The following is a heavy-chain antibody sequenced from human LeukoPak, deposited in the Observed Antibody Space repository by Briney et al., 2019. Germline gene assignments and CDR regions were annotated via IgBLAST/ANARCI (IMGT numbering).Heavy chain of an antibody. CDR2: ISGSGGST. V-gene: IGHV3-23*01. CDR3: AKDWGVGYYYDSSGYYDY. D-gene: IGHD3-22*01. J-gene: IGHJ4*02. CDR1: GFTFSSYA. Sequence: PGGSLRLSCAASGFTFSSYAMSWVRQAPGKGLEWVSAISGSGGSTYYADSVKGRFTISGDNSKNTLYLQMNSLRAEDTAVYYCAKDWGVGYYYDSSGYYDYWGQGTLVTVSS.